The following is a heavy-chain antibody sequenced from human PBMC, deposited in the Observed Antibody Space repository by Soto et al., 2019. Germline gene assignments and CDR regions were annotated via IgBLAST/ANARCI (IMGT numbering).Heavy chain of an antibody. Sequence: DSVKASCKASGYTLTSYYMHWVRQAPGQGLEWMGIINPSGGSTSYAQKFQGRVTMTRDTSTSTVYMELSSLRSEDTAVYYCASGPSYYYDSSGYYCIGYWGQGTPVTVSS. CDR2: INPSGGST. CDR1: GYTLTSYY. D-gene: IGHD3-22*01. CDR3: ASGPSYYYDSSGYYCIGY. J-gene: IGHJ4*02. V-gene: IGHV1-46*03.